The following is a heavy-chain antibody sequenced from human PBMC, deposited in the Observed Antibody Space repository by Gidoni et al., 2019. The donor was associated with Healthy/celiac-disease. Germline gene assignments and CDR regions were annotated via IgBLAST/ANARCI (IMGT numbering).Heavy chain of an antibody. Sequence: EVQLVESGGGLVKPGGSLRLSCAASGFTLSSYSMNWVRQAPGKGLEWVSSISSSSSYIYYADSVKGRFTISRDNAKNSLYLQMNSLRAEDTAVYYCARDQGSLVAARGFDYWGQGTLVTVSS. CDR3: ARDQGSLVAARGFDY. D-gene: IGHD6-6*01. V-gene: IGHV3-21*01. J-gene: IGHJ4*02. CDR2: ISSSSSYI. CDR1: GFTLSSYS.